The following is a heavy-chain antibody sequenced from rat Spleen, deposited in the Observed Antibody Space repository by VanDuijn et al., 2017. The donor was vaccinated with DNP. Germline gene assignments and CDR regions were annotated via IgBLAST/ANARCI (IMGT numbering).Heavy chain of an antibody. Sequence: EVQLVESGGGLVQPRRSLKLSCAASGFTFSDYYMAWVRQAPKKGLEWVASISYDGGSTYYGDSVKGRFTISRDNAKSTLYLQMNSLRSEDMATYYCARQVFLTTALDYWGQGVMVTVSS. D-gene: IGHD1-8*01. CDR3: ARQVFLTTALDY. V-gene: IGHV5-22*01. CDR1: GFTFSDYY. J-gene: IGHJ2*01. CDR2: ISYDGGST.